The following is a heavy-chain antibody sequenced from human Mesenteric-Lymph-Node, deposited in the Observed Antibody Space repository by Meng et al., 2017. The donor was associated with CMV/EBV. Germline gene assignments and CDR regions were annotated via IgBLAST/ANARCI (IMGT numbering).Heavy chain of an antibody. D-gene: IGHD6-13*01. V-gene: IGHV2-5*02. Sequence: QITLKESGPTLVKPTQTLTLTCTFSGFSLSTSGVGVGWIRQPPGKALEWLALIYWDDDKRYSPSLKSRLTITKDTSKNQVVLTMTNMDPVDTATYYCAHSSGIAAAGPFYFDYWGRGTLVTVSS. J-gene: IGHJ4*02. CDR2: IYWDDDK. CDR1: GFSLSTSGVG. CDR3: AHSSGIAAAGPFYFDY.